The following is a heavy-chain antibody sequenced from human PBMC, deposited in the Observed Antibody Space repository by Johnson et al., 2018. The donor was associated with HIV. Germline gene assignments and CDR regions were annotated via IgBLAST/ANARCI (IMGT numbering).Heavy chain of an antibody. CDR3: ARRGYSSSVGAFDI. Sequence: QVQLVESGGGVVQPGRSLRLSCAASGFTFSSYDMHWVRQAPGKGLAWVAVISYDGSNKYYADSVKGRFTISRDNSKNTLYLQMNSLRAEDTAVYYCARRGYSSSVGAFDIWGQGTMVTVSS. CDR1: GFTFSSYD. CDR2: ISYDGSNK. J-gene: IGHJ3*02. V-gene: IGHV3-30-3*01. D-gene: IGHD6-6*01.